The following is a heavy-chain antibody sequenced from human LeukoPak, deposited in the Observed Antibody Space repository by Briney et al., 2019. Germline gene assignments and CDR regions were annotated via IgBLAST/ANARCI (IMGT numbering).Heavy chain of an antibody. CDR1: GGSFSGYY. CDR3: ARGAGYSVIPRYYGMDV. Sequence: SETLSLTCAVYGGSFSGYYWSWIRQPPGKGLEWIGEINHSGSTNYNPSLKSRVTISVDTSKNQFSLKLSSVTAADTAVYYCARGAGYSVIPRYYGMDVWGQGTTVTVSS. CDR2: INHSGST. J-gene: IGHJ6*02. D-gene: IGHD5-18*01. V-gene: IGHV4-34*01.